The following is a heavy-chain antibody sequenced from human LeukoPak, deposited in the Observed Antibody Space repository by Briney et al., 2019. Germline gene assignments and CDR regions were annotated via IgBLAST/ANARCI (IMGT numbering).Heavy chain of an antibody. D-gene: IGHD6-19*01. CDR3: AKGRISVAGTLDP. CDR2: IRYDGSNK. CDR1: GFTFRSYG. V-gene: IGHV3-30*02. Sequence: GGSLRLSCAASGFTFRSYGMHWVRQAPGKGLEWVAFIRYDGSNKYYADSVKGRFTISRDNSKNTLYLQMNSLRAEDTAVYYCAKGRISVAGTLDPWGQGTLVTVSS. J-gene: IGHJ5*02.